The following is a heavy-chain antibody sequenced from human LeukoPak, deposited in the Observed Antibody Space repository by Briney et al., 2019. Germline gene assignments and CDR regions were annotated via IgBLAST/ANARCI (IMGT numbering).Heavy chain of an antibody. Sequence: GGSLRLSCAASGFTFSGFIMNWVRQAPGKGLERVSYISTSSSPIYYADSVKGRFTISRDNAKNSLYLQMNSPRAEDTAVYYCARGLAARRGAFDIWGQGTMVTVSS. J-gene: IGHJ3*02. D-gene: IGHD6-6*01. CDR3: ARGLAARRGAFDI. V-gene: IGHV3-48*01. CDR1: GFTFSGFI. CDR2: ISTSSSPI.